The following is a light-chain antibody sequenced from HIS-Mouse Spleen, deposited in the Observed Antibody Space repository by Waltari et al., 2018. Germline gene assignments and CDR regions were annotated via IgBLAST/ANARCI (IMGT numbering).Light chain of an antibody. J-gene: IGLJ2*01. CDR2: EGS. CDR1: SSDVGSYNL. Sequence: QSALTQPASVSGSPGQSITISCTGTSSDVGSYNLVSWYQQHPGKAPKLMIYEGSKRTSGVANRFSGSKSGNTASRTISGLQAEDEADYYCCSYAGSSTFVVFGGGTKLTVL. V-gene: IGLV2-23*01. CDR3: CSYAGSSTFVV.